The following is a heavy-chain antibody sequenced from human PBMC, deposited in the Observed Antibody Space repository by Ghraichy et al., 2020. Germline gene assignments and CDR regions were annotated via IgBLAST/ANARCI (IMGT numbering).Heavy chain of an antibody. CDR3: TKVGPKTTRLDWFDS. D-gene: IGHD1-1*01. V-gene: IGHV3-23*01. J-gene: IGHJ5*01. CDR1: GFTFSTHS. CDR2: ISGSGNSR. Sequence: LSLTCAASGFTFSTHSMNWVRQAPGKGLEWVSLISGSGNSRYYADSVRGRFTTSRDNSYNTLYLEMNSLRADDTAVYYCTKVGPKTTRLDWFDSWGQGTLVTVSS.